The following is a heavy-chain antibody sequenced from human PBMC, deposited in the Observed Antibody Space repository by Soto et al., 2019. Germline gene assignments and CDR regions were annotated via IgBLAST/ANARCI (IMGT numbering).Heavy chain of an antibody. CDR2: INHSGST. V-gene: IGHV4-34*01. CDR1: GGSFSGYY. Sequence: QVQLQQWGAGLLKPSETLSLTCAVYGGSFSGYYWSWIRQPPGKGLEWIGEINHSGSTNYNPSLKSRVTISVDTSKNRFSLKLSSVTAADTAVYYCARLNNGSGSYFAFDIWGQGTMVTVSS. J-gene: IGHJ3*02. D-gene: IGHD3-10*01. CDR3: ARLNNGSGSYFAFDI.